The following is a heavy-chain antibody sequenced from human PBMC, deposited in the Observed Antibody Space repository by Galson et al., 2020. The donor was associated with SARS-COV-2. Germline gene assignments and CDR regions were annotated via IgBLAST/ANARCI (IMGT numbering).Heavy chain of an antibody. Sequence: ETSETLSLTCAVSGGSFSGYYWSWLRQPPGKGLEWIGEINHSGSTNYNPSLKSRVTISVDTSKNQFSLTLSSVTAADTAVYYCSRVLSGWLLRAFDYCGQGTLVTVSS. CDR3: SRVLSGWLLRAFDY. CDR2: INHSGST. D-gene: IGHD3-22*01. CDR1: GGSFSGYY. V-gene: IGHV4-34*01. J-gene: IGHJ4*02.